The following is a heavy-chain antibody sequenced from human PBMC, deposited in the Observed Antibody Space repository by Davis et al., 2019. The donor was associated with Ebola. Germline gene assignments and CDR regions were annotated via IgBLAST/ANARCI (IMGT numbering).Heavy chain of an antibody. CDR3: ARDMRLEGAVDY. J-gene: IGHJ4*02. Sequence: GGSLRLSCAASGFTFSDYYMSWIRQAPGKGLEWISYISTSDNTIYYADSVKGRFTISRDNAKNSLYLQMNSLRAEDTAVYYCARDMRLEGAVDYWGQGTLVTVSS. D-gene: IGHD1-26*01. CDR2: ISTSDNTI. V-gene: IGHV3-11*04. CDR1: GFTFSDYY.